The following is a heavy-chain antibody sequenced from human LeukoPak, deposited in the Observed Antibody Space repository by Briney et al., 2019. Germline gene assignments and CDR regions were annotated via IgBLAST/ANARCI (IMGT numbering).Heavy chain of an antibody. CDR1: GFTFSSYA. CDR3: ATAVARCYYGN. V-gene: IGHV3-23*01. Sequence: GGSLRLSCVASGFTFSSYAINWVRQAPGRGLEWVSAISGSGGTTYYADSVKGRFAISRDNSKNTLYLQMTSLRAEDTAVYYCATAVARCYYGNWGQGTLVTVSS. D-gene: IGHD2-15*01. CDR2: ISGSGGTT. J-gene: IGHJ4*02.